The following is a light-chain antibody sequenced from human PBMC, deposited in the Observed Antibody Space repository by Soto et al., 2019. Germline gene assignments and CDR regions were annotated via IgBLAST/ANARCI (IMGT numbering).Light chain of an antibody. CDR1: SSDVGGYNY. Sequence: QSALTQPASVSGSPGQSITISCTGTSSDVGGYNYVSWYQQHPGKAPKLLIYDVSNRPSGVPHRFSGSKSGNTASLTISGLQTEAEADYYCCSYVSSSALRVFGGGTKLTVL. J-gene: IGLJ2*01. CDR3: CSYVSSSALRV. V-gene: IGLV2-14*01. CDR2: DVS.